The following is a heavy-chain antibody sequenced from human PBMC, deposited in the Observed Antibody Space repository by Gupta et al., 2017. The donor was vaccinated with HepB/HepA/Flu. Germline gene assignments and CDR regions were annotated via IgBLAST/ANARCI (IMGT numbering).Heavy chain of an antibody. CDR3: AKDPRPYGDPLLGY. D-gene: IGHD4-17*01. J-gene: IGHJ4*02. CDR2: ISYDGSNK. CDR1: GFTFSSYG. Sequence: QVQLVESGGGVVQPGRSLRLSCAASGFTFSSYGMHWVRQAPGKGLEWVAVISYDGSNKYYADSVKGRFTISRDNSKNTLYLQMNSLRAEDTAVYYCAKDPRPYGDPLLGYWGQGTLVTVSS. V-gene: IGHV3-30*18.